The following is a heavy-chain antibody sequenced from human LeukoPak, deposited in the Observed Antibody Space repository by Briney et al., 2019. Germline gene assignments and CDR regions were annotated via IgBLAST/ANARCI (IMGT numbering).Heavy chain of an antibody. D-gene: IGHD3-22*01. Sequence: GGSLRLSCAASGFTFSGSAMHWVRQASGKGLEWVGRIRSKANSYATAYAASVKGRFTISRDDSKNTAYLQMNSPKTEDTAVYYCTRHYDSSGYYYVDAFDIWGQGTMVTVSS. CDR3: TRHYDSSGYYYVDAFDI. CDR2: IRSKANSYAT. J-gene: IGHJ3*02. V-gene: IGHV3-73*01. CDR1: GFTFSGSA.